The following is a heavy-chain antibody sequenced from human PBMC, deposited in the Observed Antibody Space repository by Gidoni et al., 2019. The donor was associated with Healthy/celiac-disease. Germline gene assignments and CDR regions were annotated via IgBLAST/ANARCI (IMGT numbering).Heavy chain of an antibody. CDR3: AKEGGSSGWRYFQH. CDR2: ISGSGGST. V-gene: IGHV3-23*01. J-gene: IGHJ1*01. D-gene: IGHD6-19*01. Sequence: EVQLLESGGGLVQPGGSLRPSCAASGFTFSSYAMSWVRQAPGKGLAWVSAISGSGGSTYYADAVKGRFTISRDNSKNTLYLQMNSLRAEDTAVYYCAKEGGSSGWRYFQHWGQGTLVTVSS. CDR1: GFTFSSYA.